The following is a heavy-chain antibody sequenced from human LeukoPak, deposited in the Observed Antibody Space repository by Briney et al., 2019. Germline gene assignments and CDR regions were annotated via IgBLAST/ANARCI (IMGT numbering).Heavy chain of an antibody. V-gene: IGHV1-69*13. CDR1: GGTFSSYA. CDR3: ARGDSSSSAFYYYGMDV. J-gene: IGHJ6*02. CDR2: IIPIFGTA. D-gene: IGHD6-6*01. Sequence: SVKVSCKASGGTFSSYAISWVRQAPGQGLEWMGGIIPIFGTANYAQKFQGRVTITADESTSTAYMGLSSLRSEDTAVHYCARGDSSSSAFYYYGMDVWGQGTTVTVSS.